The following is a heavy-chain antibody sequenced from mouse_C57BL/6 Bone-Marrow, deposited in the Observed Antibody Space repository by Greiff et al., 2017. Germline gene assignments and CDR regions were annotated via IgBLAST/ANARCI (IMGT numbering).Heavy chain of an antibody. J-gene: IGHJ4*01. Sequence: EVQLQQSGPELVKPGASVKISCKASGYTFTDYYMNWVKQSHGKSLEWIGDINPNNGGTSYNQKFKGKATLTVDKSSSTAYMELRSLTSEDSAVYYCARSPKRYAMDYWGQGTSVTVSS. CDR2: INPNNGGT. CDR3: ARSPKRYAMDY. V-gene: IGHV1-26*01. CDR1: GYTFTDYY.